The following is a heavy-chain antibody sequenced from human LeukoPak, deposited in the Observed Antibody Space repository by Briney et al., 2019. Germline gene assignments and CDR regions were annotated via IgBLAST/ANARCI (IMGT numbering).Heavy chain of an antibody. Sequence: GVSLRLSCAASGFTVSSNYMRWVRQAPGKGLEWVSAIYSGGSTYYADSVKGRFTISRDNSKSTLFLQMNNLRAEDTAVYYCARAGTLAFDIWGQGTMVTVST. V-gene: IGHV3-66*02. D-gene: IGHD3-10*01. J-gene: IGHJ3*02. CDR2: IYSGGST. CDR1: GFTVSSNY. CDR3: ARAGTLAFDI.